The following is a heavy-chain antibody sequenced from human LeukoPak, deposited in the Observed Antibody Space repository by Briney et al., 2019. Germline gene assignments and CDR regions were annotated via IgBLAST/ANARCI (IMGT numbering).Heavy chain of an antibody. Sequence: SETLSLTCTVSGGSISSSSYYWGWIRQPPGKGLEWIGTLYYSGSTSYSPSLKSRVAISVDTSKNQFSLKLSSVTAADTAVYYCASIDTSNWYYFDNWGQGTLVTVSS. CDR1: GGSISSSSYY. CDR2: LYYSGST. J-gene: IGHJ4*02. V-gene: IGHV4-39*07. CDR3: ASIDTSNWYYFDN. D-gene: IGHD6-13*01.